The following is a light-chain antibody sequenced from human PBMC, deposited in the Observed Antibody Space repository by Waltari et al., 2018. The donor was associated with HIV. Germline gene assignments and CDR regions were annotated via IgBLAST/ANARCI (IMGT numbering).Light chain of an antibody. CDR3: SSYTIHTTRV. V-gene: IGLV2-14*01. CDR1: INDSGAYTS. J-gene: IGLJ3*02. Sequence: QSALPQPASVSGSPGQSITTSCTGSINDSGAYTSVSGYQQHPGIAPKPTLSAARNPASGVSNRFSGSMSGNTASLTIPGLQAADEADYYCSSYTIHTTRVFGGGTKLTVL. CDR2: AAR.